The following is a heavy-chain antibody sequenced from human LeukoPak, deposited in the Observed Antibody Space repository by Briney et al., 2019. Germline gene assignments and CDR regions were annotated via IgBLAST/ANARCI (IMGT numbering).Heavy chain of an antibody. CDR2: ICAYNGNT. CDR1: GYTFTSYG. V-gene: IGHV1-18*01. D-gene: IGHD3-10*01. J-gene: IGHJ5*02. Sequence: ASVKVSCKASGYTFTSYGISWVRQAPGQGLEWMRWICAYNGNTNYAQKLQGRVTMTRDMSTSTVYMELSSLRSEDTAVYYCARGEVLWFGEFHNWFDPWGQGTLVTVSS. CDR3: ARGEVLWFGEFHNWFDP.